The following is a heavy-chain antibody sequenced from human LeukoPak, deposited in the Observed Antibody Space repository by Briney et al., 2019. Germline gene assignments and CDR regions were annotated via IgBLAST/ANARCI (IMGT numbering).Heavy chain of an antibody. CDR2: IYTSGST. CDR3: ARESGGGHYYYYYYMDV. V-gene: IGHV4-4*07. Sequence: SETLSLTCTVSGGSISSYYWSWIRQPAGKGLEWIGRIYTSGSTNYNPSLKSRVTMSVDTSKNQFSLKLSSVTAADTAVYYCARESGGGHYYYYYYMDVWGKGTTVTISS. J-gene: IGHJ6*03. D-gene: IGHD3-10*01. CDR1: GGSISSYY.